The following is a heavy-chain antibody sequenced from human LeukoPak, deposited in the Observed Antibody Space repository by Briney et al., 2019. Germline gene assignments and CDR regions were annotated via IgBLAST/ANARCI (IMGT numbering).Heavy chain of an antibody. CDR3: ARGVYIAAAQYGY. CDR2: IYYSGTT. D-gene: IGHD6-13*01. CDR1: AGFISSYY. Sequence: PSETLSLTCTVSAGFISSYYWSWIRQPPGKVREWIGYIYYSGTTNYNPSLKIRVTISVDTSKNQFSLKLSSVTAADTAVYYCARGVYIAAAQYGYWGQGTLVTVSS. V-gene: IGHV4-59*01. J-gene: IGHJ4*02.